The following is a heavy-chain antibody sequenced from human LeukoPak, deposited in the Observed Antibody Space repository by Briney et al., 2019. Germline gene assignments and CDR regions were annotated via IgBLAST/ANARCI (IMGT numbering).Heavy chain of an antibody. V-gene: IGHV3-64D*09. J-gene: IGHJ4*02. CDR1: GFTFSRYA. CDR3: VKDVGGSYAFDY. Sequence: GGSQGLSCSASGFTFSRYAMHWVRQAPGKGLEYVSGINDNGGRTHYGDSVKGRFSISRDNSENTLHLQMSTLRAEDTVLYYCVKDVGGSYAFDYWGQGIMLT. D-gene: IGHD1-26*01. CDR2: INDNGGRT.